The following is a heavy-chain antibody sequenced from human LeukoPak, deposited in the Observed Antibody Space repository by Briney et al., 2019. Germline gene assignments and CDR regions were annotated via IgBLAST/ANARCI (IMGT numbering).Heavy chain of an antibody. CDR3: AKDLYGSGSSFDY. D-gene: IGHD3-10*01. CDR1: GFTFDDYA. V-gene: IGHV3-9*01. Sequence: GRYLRLSCAASGFTFDDYAMHWVRQAPGKGLEWVSGISWNSGSIGYADSVKGRFTISRDNAKNSLYLQMNSLRAEDTALYYCAKDLYGSGSSFDYWGQGTLVTVSS. J-gene: IGHJ4*02. CDR2: ISWNSGSI.